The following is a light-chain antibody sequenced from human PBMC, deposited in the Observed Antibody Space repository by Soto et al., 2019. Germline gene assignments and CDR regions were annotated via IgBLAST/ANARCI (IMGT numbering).Light chain of an antibody. CDR1: SSDVGGYNY. Sequence: QSALTQPASVSGSPGQSITISCTGTSSDVGGYNYVSWYQQHPGKAPKLMIYDVSYRPSGVSNRFSGSKSGNTASLTISGLQAEDEADYYCSSYTSSSTLFGTGTKLTVL. J-gene: IGLJ1*01. V-gene: IGLV2-14*01. CDR3: SSYTSSSTL. CDR2: DVS.